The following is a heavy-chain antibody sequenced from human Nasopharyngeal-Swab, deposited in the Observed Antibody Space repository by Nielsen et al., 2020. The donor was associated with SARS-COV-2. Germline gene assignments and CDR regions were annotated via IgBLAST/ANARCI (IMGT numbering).Heavy chain of an antibody. CDR1: GYTITGYY. D-gene: IGHD3-3*01. Sequence: ASVKVSCKASGYTITGYYMHWVRQAPGQGLEWMGIIYPSGGSTSYAQKFQGRVTMTRDTSTSTVYMELSSLRSEDTAVYYCARGGGLTIFGVVTTYYFDYWGQGTLVTVSS. J-gene: IGHJ4*02. CDR2: IYPSGGST. V-gene: IGHV1-46*01. CDR3: ARGGGLTIFGVVTTYYFDY.